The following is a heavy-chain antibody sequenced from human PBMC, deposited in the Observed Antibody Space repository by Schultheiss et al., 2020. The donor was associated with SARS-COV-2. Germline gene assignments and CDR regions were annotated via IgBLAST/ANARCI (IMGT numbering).Heavy chain of an antibody. CDR3: AVDSSGYLDAFDI. V-gene: IGHV4-61*01. CDR2: IYYSGRT. CDR1: GGSVSSGSYY. D-gene: IGHD3-22*01. Sequence: SETLSLTCTVSGGSVSSGSYYWSWIRQPPGKGLEWIGYIYYSGRTSYNPSLKSRVSISVDTSKNQVSLKLSSVTAADTAVYYCAVDSSGYLDAFDIWGQGTMVTVSS. J-gene: IGHJ3*02.